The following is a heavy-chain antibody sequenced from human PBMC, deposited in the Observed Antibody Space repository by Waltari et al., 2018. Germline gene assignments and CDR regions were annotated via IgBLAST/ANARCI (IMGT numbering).Heavy chain of an antibody. J-gene: IGHJ4*02. D-gene: IGHD5-18*01. CDR2: INAGNGNT. V-gene: IGHV1-3*01. Sequence: QVQLVQSGAEVKKPGASVKVSCKASGYTFTSYAMHWVRQAPGQRLEWMGWINAGNGNTKYSPKFQGRVTITRETAGRTAYMELGSLRSEDTAVYYCARWGGRYGPDYWGQGTLVTVSS. CDR3: ARWGGRYGPDY. CDR1: GYTFTSYA.